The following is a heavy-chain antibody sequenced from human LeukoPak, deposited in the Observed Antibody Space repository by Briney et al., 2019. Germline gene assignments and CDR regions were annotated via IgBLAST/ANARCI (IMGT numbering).Heavy chain of an antibody. CDR1: GFTFSSYS. D-gene: IGHD3-22*01. J-gene: IGHJ4*02. Sequence: PGGALRHSCATSGFTFSSYSMNWVRQAPAKGVEWVSCISSSSYIYYTDSVQGRFTISRDNAKNSHTLQMNSLRAEDTAVYYCARDLKYYDSSGFDYWGQGTLVTVSS. CDR2: ISSSSYI. V-gene: IGHV3-21*01. CDR3: ARDLKYYDSSGFDY.